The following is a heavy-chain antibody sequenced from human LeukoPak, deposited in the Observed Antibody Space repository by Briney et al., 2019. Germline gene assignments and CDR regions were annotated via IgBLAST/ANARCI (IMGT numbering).Heavy chain of an antibody. Sequence: ASVKVSCKASGGTFISYAISWVRQAPGQGREWMGGIIPIFGTANYAQKFQGRGTITADESTSTAYMELSSLRSEDTAVYYCARDGPCSSTSCYSIDYWGQGTLVTVSS. D-gene: IGHD2-2*02. CDR1: GGTFISYA. CDR3: ARDGPCSSTSCYSIDY. V-gene: IGHV1-69*01. J-gene: IGHJ4*02. CDR2: IIPIFGTA.